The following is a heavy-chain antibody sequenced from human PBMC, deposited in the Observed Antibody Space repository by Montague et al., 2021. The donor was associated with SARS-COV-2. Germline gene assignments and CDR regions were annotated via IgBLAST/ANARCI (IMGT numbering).Heavy chain of an antibody. D-gene: IGHD6-6*01. Sequence: CAISGDSVSSNTVAWNWFRQSPSRGLEWLGRTYYRSKWYNDYAVSMQSRVTINPDTSKNQVSLHVNSVTPEDTAVYYCARDSEYSIDYWGRGLLVTVSS. V-gene: IGHV6-1*01. CDR1: GDSVSSNTVA. J-gene: IGHJ4*02. CDR2: TYYRSKWYN. CDR3: ARDSEYSIDY.